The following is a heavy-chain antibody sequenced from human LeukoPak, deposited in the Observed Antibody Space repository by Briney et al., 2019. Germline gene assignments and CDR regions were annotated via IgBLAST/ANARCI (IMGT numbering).Heavy chain of an antibody. D-gene: IGHD3-22*01. Sequence: GESLKISCKGPGYSFTSYWISWVRQMPGKGLEWMGRIDPSDSYTNYSPSFQGHVTISADKSISTAYLQWSSLKASDTAMYYCARGGHYYDSSGSIQDYWGQGTLVTVSS. CDR2: IDPSDSYT. J-gene: IGHJ4*02. CDR1: GYSFTSYW. CDR3: ARGGHYYDSSGSIQDY. V-gene: IGHV5-10-1*01.